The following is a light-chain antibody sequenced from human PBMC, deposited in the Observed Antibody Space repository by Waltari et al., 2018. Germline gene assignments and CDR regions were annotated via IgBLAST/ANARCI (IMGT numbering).Light chain of an antibody. CDR1: QSIGRY. CDR3: QNHERLPAV. J-gene: IGKJ1*01. Sequence: EMGLTHSPGTLSLSPGERATLSCRASQSIGRYLVWYQQKPGQAPRLLIYGASSRAAGIPDRFSGSGSGTDFSLTISRLEPEDFAVYYCQNHERLPAVFGQGTKVEIK. CDR2: GAS. V-gene: IGKV3-20*01.